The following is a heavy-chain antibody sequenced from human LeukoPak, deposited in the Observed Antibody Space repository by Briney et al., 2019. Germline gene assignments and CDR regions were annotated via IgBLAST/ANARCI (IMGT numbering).Heavy chain of an antibody. D-gene: IGHD1-26*01. CDR2: INTANGNT. V-gene: IGHV1-3*04. J-gene: IGHJ5*02. Sequence: ASVKVSCKASGYTFTSYAIQWVRQAPGQRLEWMAWINTANGNTKYSQKFQGRVTITRDTSASTAYMDLSSLRSEDTAVYYCARSQPSYGFDPWGQGTLVTVSS. CDR3: ARSQPSYGFDP. CDR1: GYTFTSYA.